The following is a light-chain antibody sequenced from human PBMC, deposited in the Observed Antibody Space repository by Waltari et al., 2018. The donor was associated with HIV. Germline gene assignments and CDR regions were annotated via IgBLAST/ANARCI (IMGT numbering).Light chain of an antibody. CDR1: SSNIGSNA. Sequence: QSVLTQSPSASGTPGQRVTISCSGSSSNIGSNAVDWYQHLPGTAPKLLIHTNNQRPSWIPDRFSGSKAGTSASLAISGLKSEDGLDYNCAAWDDSLNGYVFGSGSKVTGL. CDR3: AAWDDSLNGYV. J-gene: IGLJ1*01. CDR2: TNN. V-gene: IGLV1-44*01.